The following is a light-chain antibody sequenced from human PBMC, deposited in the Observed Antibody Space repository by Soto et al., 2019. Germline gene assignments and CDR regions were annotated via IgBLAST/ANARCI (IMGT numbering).Light chain of an antibody. J-gene: IGKJ2*01. CDR2: GAS. V-gene: IGKV3-20*01. Sequence: EIVLTQSPGTLSLSPGESATLSCRASQSVSSSQVAWYQQKPGQAPRLLIYGASSRATGFPDRFSGVGSETDFPITISRLEPEDFAVYYCQQYATSPHTFGQGTKLEIK. CDR3: QQYATSPHT. CDR1: QSVSSSQ.